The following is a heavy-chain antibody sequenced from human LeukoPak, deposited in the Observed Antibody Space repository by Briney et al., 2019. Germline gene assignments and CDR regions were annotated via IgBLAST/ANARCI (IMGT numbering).Heavy chain of an antibody. D-gene: IGHD3-22*01. J-gene: IGHJ4*02. V-gene: IGHV4-59*11. CDR3: ARMYYYDSSSYSTRFDH. CDR2: IYFSGST. CDR1: GDSISSHY. Sequence: SETLSLTCSVSGDSISSHYWSWIRQPPGKGLEWIGYIYFSGSTNYNPSLKSRVTISVDTSKNQFSLKLSSVTAADTAVYYCARMYYYDSSSYSTRFDHWGQGTLVTVSS.